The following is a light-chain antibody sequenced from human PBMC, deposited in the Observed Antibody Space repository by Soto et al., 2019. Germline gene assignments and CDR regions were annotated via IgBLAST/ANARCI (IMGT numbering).Light chain of an antibody. CDR2: KAS. CDR1: QSISSW. J-gene: IGKJ4*01. Sequence: DIQMTQSPSTLSASVGDRVTITCRASQSISSWLAWYQQKPGKAPKLLIYKASSLESGVPSRFSGSGSGTEFTLTISSLQHDDFATYYCQQYNSYPLTGGGGTKVEIK. V-gene: IGKV1-5*03. CDR3: QQYNSYPLT.